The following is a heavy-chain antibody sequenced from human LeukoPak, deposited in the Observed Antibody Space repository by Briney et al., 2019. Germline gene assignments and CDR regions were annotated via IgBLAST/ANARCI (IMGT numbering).Heavy chain of an antibody. D-gene: IGHD4-17*01. Sequence: WETLSLTCAVYGGSFSGYYWSWGPQPPGKGLGWIGEIKLSGSSNYNPPLTSRATISVDTPTNQFSLKLSAVTAAHTPVYFCARGEDGDFYLQRWGEGSLVSV. J-gene: IGHJ1*01. V-gene: IGHV4-34*01. CDR3: ARGEDGDFYLQR. CDR2: IKLSGSS. CDR1: GGSFSGYY.